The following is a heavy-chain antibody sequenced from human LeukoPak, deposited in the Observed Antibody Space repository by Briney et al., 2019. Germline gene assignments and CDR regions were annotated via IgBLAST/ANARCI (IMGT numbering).Heavy chain of an antibody. V-gene: IGHV3-7*01. J-gene: IGHJ4*02. Sequence: GGSLRLSCSASGFTFSNYWMSWVRQAPGKGLEWVANIKQDESEKYYVDSVKRRFTISRDNAKSSLYLQMNGLRAEDTAVYYCARALDSSSSRYQAFEEWGQGTLVTVSS. CDR1: GFTFSNYW. CDR3: ARALDSSSSRYQAFEE. CDR2: IKQDESEK. D-gene: IGHD2-2*01.